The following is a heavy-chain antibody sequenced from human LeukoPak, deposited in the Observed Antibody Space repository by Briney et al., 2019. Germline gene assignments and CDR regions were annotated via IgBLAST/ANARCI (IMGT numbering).Heavy chain of an antibody. D-gene: IGHD6-19*01. CDR3: AKPSQGSSGWSSPSEFDY. Sequence: GGSLRLSCAASGFTFSNFLMTWVRQAPGKGPEWVSAISGSGGDTYYADSVKGRFTISRDNSKNTLYLQMNSLRAEDTAVYYCAKPSQGSSGWSSPSEFDYWGQGTLVTVSS. V-gene: IGHV3-23*01. CDR2: ISGSGGDT. CDR1: GFTFSNFL. J-gene: IGHJ4*02.